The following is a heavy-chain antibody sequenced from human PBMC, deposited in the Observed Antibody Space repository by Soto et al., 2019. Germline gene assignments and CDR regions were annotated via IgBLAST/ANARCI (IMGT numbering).Heavy chain of an antibody. D-gene: IGHD1-1*01. Sequence: EVQVVESGGGLVKPGGSLRLSCAASGFTFNSYTMDWVRQAPGKGLEWVSSISQSSNYIYYADSVKGRFTISRDNAKNSMYLQMNSLRAEDTDVYYCARGGVPQAFDIWGQGTMVTVSS. V-gene: IGHV3-21*01. CDR3: ARGGVPQAFDI. CDR2: ISQSSNYI. CDR1: GFTFNSYT. J-gene: IGHJ3*02.